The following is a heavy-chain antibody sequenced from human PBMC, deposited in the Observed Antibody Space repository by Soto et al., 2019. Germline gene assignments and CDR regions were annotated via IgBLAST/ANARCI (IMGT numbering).Heavy chain of an antibody. CDR2: IYSSGST. J-gene: IGHJ4*02. Sequence: SETLSLTCTVSGGSISNYYWSWIRQPPGKRLEWIAHIYSSGSTHYNPSLKSRVTISLGPSENQLSLSLTSVTAADTAVYYRARNPQGPVDFDVWGPGTLVTVSS. V-gene: IGHV4-59*01. CDR3: ARNPQGPVDFDV. CDR1: GGSISNYY.